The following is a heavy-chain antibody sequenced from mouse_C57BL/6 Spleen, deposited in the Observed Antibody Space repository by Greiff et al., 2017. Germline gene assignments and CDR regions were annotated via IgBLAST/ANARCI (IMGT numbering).Heavy chain of an antibody. J-gene: IGHJ3*01. V-gene: IGHV1-72*01. CDR1: GYTFTSYW. CDR3: AGVDSYGSSPWLAY. D-gene: IGHD1-1*01. Sequence: VQLQQSGAELVKPGASVKLSCKASGYTFTSYWMHWVKQRPGRGLEWIGRIDPDSGGTKYNEKFKSKATLTVDKPSSTAYMQLSSLTSEDSAVYDCAGVDSYGSSPWLAYWGQGTLVTVSA. CDR2: IDPDSGGT.